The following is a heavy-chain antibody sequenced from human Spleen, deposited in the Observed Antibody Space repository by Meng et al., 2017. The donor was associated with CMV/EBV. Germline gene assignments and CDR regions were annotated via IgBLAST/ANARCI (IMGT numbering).Heavy chain of an antibody. CDR1: GFTFSSYW. Sequence: GESLKISCAASGFTFSSYWMSWVRQAPGKGLEWVANIKQDGSEKYYVGSVRGRFTISRDNAKNSLYLQMNSLRAEDTAVYYCAREVVVPSAIRYYYYGMDVWGQGTTVTVSS. J-gene: IGHJ6*02. CDR2: IKQDGSEK. V-gene: IGHV3-7*01. D-gene: IGHD2-2*02. CDR3: AREVVVPSAIRYYYYGMDV.